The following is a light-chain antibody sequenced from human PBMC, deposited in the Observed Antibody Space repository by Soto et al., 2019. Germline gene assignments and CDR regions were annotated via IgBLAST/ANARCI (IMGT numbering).Light chain of an antibody. CDR3: QQFNIWPHMLS. CDR2: DAS. J-gene: IGKJ4*01. CDR1: QGVGSS. V-gene: IGKV3-15*01. Sequence: IVVTQSPATLSVSPGVGVTLSCRASQGVGSSLAWYQQRPGQAPRLLIYDASTRATGIPDRFSGSGSGTEFTLTISSLQSEDFAVYYCQQFNIWPHMLSFGGGTKLEMK.